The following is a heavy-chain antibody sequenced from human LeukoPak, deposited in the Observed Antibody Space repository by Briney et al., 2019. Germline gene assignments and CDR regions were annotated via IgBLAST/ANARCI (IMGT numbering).Heavy chain of an antibody. D-gene: IGHD3-10*01. CDR2: INPNSGGT. Sequence: ASVKVSCKASGYTFTGYYKHWVRQAPGQGLEWMGWINPNSGGTNYAQKFQGRVTMTRDTSISTAYMELSRLRSDDTAVYYCARDLGYYYGSGSYYMHNWFDPWGQGTLVTVSS. CDR1: GYTFTGYY. V-gene: IGHV1-2*02. CDR3: ARDLGYYYGSGSYYMHNWFDP. J-gene: IGHJ5*02.